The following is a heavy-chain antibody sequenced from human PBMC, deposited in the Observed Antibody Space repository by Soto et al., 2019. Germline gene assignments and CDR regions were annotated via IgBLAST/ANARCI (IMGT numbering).Heavy chain of an antibody. Sequence: PGGSLRLSCAASGFTVSGDYVSWVRQAPGKGLECVSVIHFGGNTYYADSVKGRFTVSRDNSKNTLYLQMNSLRVEDTAIYFCTKVSPRWLVHDYGGRGALGTCSS. J-gene: IGHJ4*02. CDR2: IHFGGNT. V-gene: IGHV3-53*01. CDR1: GFTVSGDY. CDR3: TKVSPRWLVHDY. D-gene: IGHD6-19*01.